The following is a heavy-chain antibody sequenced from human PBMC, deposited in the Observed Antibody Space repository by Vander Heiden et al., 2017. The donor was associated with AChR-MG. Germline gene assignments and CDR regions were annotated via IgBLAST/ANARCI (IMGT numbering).Heavy chain of an antibody. CDR3: ATGIYDSSGYYLFDY. Sequence: QVQLVQSGAEVKQPGASVKVSCTVSGYTLTELSMHRVRQAPGKGLEWMGGLDPEDGETIYAQKFQGRVTMTEDTSTDTAYMELSSLRSEDTAVYYCATGIYDSSGYYLFDYWGQGTLVTVSS. CDR1: GYTLTELS. V-gene: IGHV1-24*01. D-gene: IGHD3-22*01. CDR2: LDPEDGET. J-gene: IGHJ4*02.